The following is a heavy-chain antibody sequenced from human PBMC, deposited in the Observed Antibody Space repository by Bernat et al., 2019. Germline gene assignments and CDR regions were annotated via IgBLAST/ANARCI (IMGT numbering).Heavy chain of an antibody. CDR1: GGSISSTSYY. CDR2: IDYSGST. J-gene: IGHJ4*02. CDR3: VAYCSGGSCYSLDY. D-gene: IGHD2-15*01. V-gene: IGHV4-39*01. Sequence: QLQLQESGPGLVKPSETLSLTCTVSGGSISSTSYYWGWIRQPPGKGLEWIGSIDYSGSTYYNPSLESRVTISGDTSKNQFSLRMSSVTAADTDVYYCVAYCSGGSCYSLDYWGQGTLVTVSS.